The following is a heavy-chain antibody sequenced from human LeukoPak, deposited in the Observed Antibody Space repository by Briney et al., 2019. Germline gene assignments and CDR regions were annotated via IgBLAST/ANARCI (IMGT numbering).Heavy chain of an antibody. Sequence: SETLSLTCTVSGGSISSYYWSWIRQPPGKGLEWIGYIYYSGSTNYNPPLKSRVTISVDTSKNQFSLKLSSVTAADTAVYYCARLRYSSGWRQVDYWGQGTLVTVSS. CDR3: ARLRYSSGWRQVDY. CDR2: IYYSGST. J-gene: IGHJ4*02. V-gene: IGHV4-59*08. CDR1: GGSISSYY. D-gene: IGHD6-19*01.